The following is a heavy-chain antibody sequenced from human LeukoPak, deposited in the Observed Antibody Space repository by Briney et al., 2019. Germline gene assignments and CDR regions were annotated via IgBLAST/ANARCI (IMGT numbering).Heavy chain of an antibody. CDR2: TKNKANSYTT. Sequence: PGGSLRLSCAASGFTFGDHYMDWVRQAPGKGLEWVSRTKNKANSYTTQYAASVKGRFTVSRDDSKNLLSLQMNNLETEDTAVYYCARDASASLDYWGQGTLVTVSS. D-gene: IGHD2-2*01. CDR1: GFTFGDHY. CDR3: ARDASASLDY. V-gene: IGHV3-72*01. J-gene: IGHJ4*02.